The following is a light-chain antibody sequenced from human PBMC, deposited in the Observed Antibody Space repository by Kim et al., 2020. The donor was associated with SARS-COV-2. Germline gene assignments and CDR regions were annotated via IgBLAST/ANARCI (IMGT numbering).Light chain of an antibody. CDR2: SAS. V-gene: IGKV1-39*01. CDR1: RSISTY. Sequence: DIQMTQSLSFLSVSVGDRVTITCRSSRSISTYLNWYQQKSGEAPRLLIASASRLQRWVPSRFSGTGYDTDFTLTISSLQPEDFATYYCQQSYSNPYTFGQGTKLEI. J-gene: IGKJ2*01. CDR3: QQSYSNPYT.